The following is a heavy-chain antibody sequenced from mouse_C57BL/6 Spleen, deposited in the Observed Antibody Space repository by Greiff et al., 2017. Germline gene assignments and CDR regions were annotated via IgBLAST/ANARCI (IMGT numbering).Heavy chain of an antibody. Sequence: DVKLVESGGGLVKPGGSLKLSCAASGFTFSSYTMSWVRQTPEKRLEWVATISGGGGNTYYPDSVKGRFTISRDNAKNTLYLQMSSLRSEDTALYYCASHLLRSFDVWGTGTTVTVSS. V-gene: IGHV5-9*01. CDR3: ASHLLRSFDV. CDR2: ISGGGGNT. D-gene: IGHD1-1*01. CDR1: GFTFSSYT. J-gene: IGHJ1*03.